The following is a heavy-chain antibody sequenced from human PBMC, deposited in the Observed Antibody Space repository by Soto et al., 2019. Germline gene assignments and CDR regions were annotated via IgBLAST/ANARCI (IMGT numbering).Heavy chain of an antibody. CDR1: GGSISSSNW. Sequence: SETLSLTCAASGGSISSSNWWSWVRQPPGKGLEWIGEIYHSGSTNYNPSLKSRVIISVDKSKNQFSLKLSSVTAADTAVYYCASMYSSSGGMDVWGQGTTVTVYS. CDR3: ASMYSSSGGMDV. CDR2: IYHSGST. V-gene: IGHV4-4*02. J-gene: IGHJ6*02. D-gene: IGHD6-13*01.